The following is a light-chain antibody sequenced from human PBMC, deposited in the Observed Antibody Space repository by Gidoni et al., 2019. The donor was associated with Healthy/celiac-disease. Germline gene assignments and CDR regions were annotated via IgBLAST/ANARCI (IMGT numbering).Light chain of an antibody. V-gene: IGKV3-11*01. Sequence: EIVFTQSPAPLSFSPGERATLSCRASQSVSSYLAWYQQKPGQAPRLLIYDASNRATGIPARFSGSGSGTDFTLTISSLEPEDFAVYYCQQRSNWPPTFGQGTKVEIK. J-gene: IGKJ1*01. CDR1: QSVSSY. CDR2: DAS. CDR3: QQRSNWPPT.